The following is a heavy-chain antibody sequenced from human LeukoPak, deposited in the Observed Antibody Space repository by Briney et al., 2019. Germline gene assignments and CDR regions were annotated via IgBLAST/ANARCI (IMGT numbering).Heavy chain of an antibody. D-gene: IGHD6-13*01. Sequence: PGRSLRLSCTASGFTFGDYAMSWVRQAPGKGLEWVGFIRSKAYGGTTEYAASVKGRFTISRDDSKSIAYLQMNSLKTEDTAVYYCTRDARSSSWYGWFDPWGQGTLVTVSP. CDR3: TRDARSSSWYGWFDP. V-gene: IGHV3-49*04. CDR1: GFTFGDYA. CDR2: IRSKAYGGTT. J-gene: IGHJ5*02.